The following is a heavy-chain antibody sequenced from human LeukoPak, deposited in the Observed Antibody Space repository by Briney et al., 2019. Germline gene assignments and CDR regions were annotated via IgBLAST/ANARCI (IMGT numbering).Heavy chain of an antibody. CDR3: AKTRGSGSFYYDYYGMDV. V-gene: IGHV3-23*01. Sequence: GGSLRLSCAASGFTFSSYAMTWVRQAPGQGLEWVSGISGSGTGTYYADSVQGRFTISRDNSKHTLYLQMNSLRAEDTAVYYCAKTRGSGSFYYDYYGMDVWGQGTTVTVSS. CDR2: ISGSGTGT. CDR1: GFTFSSYA. J-gene: IGHJ6*02. D-gene: IGHD3-10*01.